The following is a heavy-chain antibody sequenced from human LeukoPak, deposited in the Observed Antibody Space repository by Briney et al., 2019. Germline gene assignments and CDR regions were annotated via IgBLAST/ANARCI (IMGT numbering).Heavy chain of an antibody. CDR1: GFTFSSYG. CDR3: AKTDSSGYILDY. J-gene: IGHJ4*02. D-gene: IGHD3-22*01. V-gene: IGHV3-33*06. CDR2: IWYDGSNK. Sequence: PGGSLRLSCAASGFTFSSYGMHWVRQAPGKGLEWVAVIWYDGSNKYYADSVKGRFTISRDNSKNTLYLQINSLRAEDTAVYYCAKTDSSGYILDYWGQGTLVTVSS.